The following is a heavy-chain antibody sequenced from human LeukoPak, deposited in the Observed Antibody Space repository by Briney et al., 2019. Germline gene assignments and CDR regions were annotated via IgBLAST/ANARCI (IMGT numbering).Heavy chain of an antibody. V-gene: IGHV4-59*08. J-gene: IGHJ2*01. CDR3: ARHGKMNLVRGAFWYFDF. Sequence: SETLSLTCTVSGGSVSSDSWNWIRQPPGKGLEWIGYIYNTGSSNHNPSLKNRVTISFDKSKSQLSLNLSSVTAADTAIYYCARHGKMNLVRGAFWYFDFWGRGTLVTVSS. D-gene: IGHD3-10*01. CDR2: IYNTGSS. CDR1: GGSVSSDS.